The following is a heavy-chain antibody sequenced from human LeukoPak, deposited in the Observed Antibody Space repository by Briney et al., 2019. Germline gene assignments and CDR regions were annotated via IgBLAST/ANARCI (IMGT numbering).Heavy chain of an antibody. J-gene: IGHJ6*03. CDR2: IHYSGST. CDR1: GGSISSYY. CDR3: ARDGDFWSGPLYYYYMDV. V-gene: IGHV4-59*12. Sequence: SETLSLTCTVSGGSISSYYWSWIRQPPGKGLEWIGYIHYSGSTNYNPSLKSRVTISVDTSKNQFSLKLSSVTAADTAVYYCARDGDFWSGPLYYYYMDVWGKGTTVTVS. D-gene: IGHD3-3*01.